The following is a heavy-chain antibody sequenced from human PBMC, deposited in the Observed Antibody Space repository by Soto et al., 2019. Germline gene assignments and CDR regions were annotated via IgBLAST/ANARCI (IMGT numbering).Heavy chain of an antibody. CDR3: AREGVRGRDV. CDR1: GYTFTSYD. J-gene: IGHJ6*04. V-gene: IGHV1-8*01. D-gene: IGHD3-16*01. CDR2: MNPNSANT. Sequence: QVQLVQSGAEVKKPGASVKVSCKASGYTFTSYDINWVRQATGQGLEWMGWMNPNSANTGYAQKFQGRVPMTRNTPIRTAYTGLGSLRSGDTAGYYCAREGVRGRDVWGSGTAVTVSS.